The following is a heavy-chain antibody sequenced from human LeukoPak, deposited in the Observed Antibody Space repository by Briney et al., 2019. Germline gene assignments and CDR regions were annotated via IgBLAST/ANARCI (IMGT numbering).Heavy chain of an antibody. CDR1: GFTFSTYE. J-gene: IGHJ5*02. D-gene: IGHD3-10*01. V-gene: IGHV3-48*03. Sequence: GGSLRLSCAASGFTFSTYEMNWARQAPGKGREWVSYISSSGSTIYYADAVKGRFTVSRDNAQNSLYLQMNSLRAEDTAVYYCARPGPYGSGSAYNWFDPWGQGTLVTVSS. CDR3: ARPGPYGSGSAYNWFDP. CDR2: ISSSGSTI.